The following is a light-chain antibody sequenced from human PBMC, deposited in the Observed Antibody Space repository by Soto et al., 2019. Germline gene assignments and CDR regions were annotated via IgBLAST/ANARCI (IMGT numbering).Light chain of an antibody. V-gene: IGKV1-39*01. CDR1: QRFSDY. Sequence: DIQMTQSPSSLPASVGDRVTITCRSSQRFSDYLNWYQQRPGEAPKLLIHTVSTLQSGVPSRFSGSGSGTEFTLTISSLQPEDVAIYYCQQFYSSPTSFGGGTKVEI. J-gene: IGKJ4*01. CDR2: TVS. CDR3: QQFYSSPTS.